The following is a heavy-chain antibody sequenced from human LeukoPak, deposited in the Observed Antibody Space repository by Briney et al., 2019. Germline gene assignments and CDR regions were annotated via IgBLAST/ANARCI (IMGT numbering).Heavy chain of an antibody. D-gene: IGHD2-15*01. CDR3: ARGRVSIVVGT. CDR2: INHSGST. V-gene: IGHV4-34*01. CDR1: GGSFSGYY. Sequence: SETLSLACAVYGGSFSGYYWSWIRQPPGKGLEWIGEINHSGSTNYNPSLKSRVTISVDTSKNQFSLKLSSVTAADTAVYYCARGRVSIVVGTWGQGTLVTVSS. J-gene: IGHJ5*02.